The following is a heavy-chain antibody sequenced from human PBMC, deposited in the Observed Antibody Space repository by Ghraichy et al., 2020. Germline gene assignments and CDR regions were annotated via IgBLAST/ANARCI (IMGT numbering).Heavy chain of an antibody. CDR1: GGSISSYY. J-gene: IGHJ3*02. CDR2: IYYSGST. D-gene: IGHD3-22*01. Sequence: SETLSLTCTVSGGSISSYYWSWIRQPPGKGLEWIGYIYYSGSTNYNPSLKSRVTISVDTSKNQFSLKLSSVTAADTAVYYCARDDSSGNHAFDIWGQGTMVTVSS. CDR3: ARDDSSGNHAFDI. V-gene: IGHV4-59*01.